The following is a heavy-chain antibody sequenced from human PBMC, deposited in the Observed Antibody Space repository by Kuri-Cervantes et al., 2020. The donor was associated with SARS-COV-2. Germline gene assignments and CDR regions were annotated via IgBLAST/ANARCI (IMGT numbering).Heavy chain of an antibody. V-gene: IGHV4-59*01. J-gene: IGHJ4*02. D-gene: IGHD6-13*01. CDR1: GGSISSYY. Sequence: GSLRLSCTVSGGSISSYYWSWIRQPPGKGLEWIGYIYYSGSTNYNPSLKSQVTISVDTSKNQFSLKLSSVTAADTAVYYCARGTNIAAAGTLDYWGQGTLVTVSS. CDR3: ARGTNIAAAGTLDY. CDR2: IYYSGST.